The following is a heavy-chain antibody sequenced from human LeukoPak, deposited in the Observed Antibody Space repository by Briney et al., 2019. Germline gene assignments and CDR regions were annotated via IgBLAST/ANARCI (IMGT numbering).Heavy chain of an antibody. CDR3: ASSRGSWPDYFDY. J-gene: IGHJ4*02. D-gene: IGHD6-13*01. V-gene: IGHV4-59*01. CDR2: IYYSGST. CDR1: GGSISSYY. Sequence: PSETLSLTCTVSGGSISSYYWSWIRQPPGKGLEWIGYIYYSGSTNYNPSLKSRVTISVDTSKNQFSLKLSSVTAADTAVYYCASSRGSWPDYFDYWGQGTLVTVSS.